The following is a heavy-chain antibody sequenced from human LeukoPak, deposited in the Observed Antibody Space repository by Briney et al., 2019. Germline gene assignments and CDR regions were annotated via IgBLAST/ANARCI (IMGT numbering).Heavy chain of an antibody. CDR2: IYYSGST. CDR1: GGSISSYY. J-gene: IGHJ4*02. D-gene: IGHD5-24*01. Sequence: PSETLSLTCTVSGGSISSYYWSWIRQPPGKGLEWIGYIYYSGSTNYNPSLKSRVTISVDTSKNQFSLKLSSVTAADTAVYYCARGAVEMATIENFDYWGQGTLVTVSS. V-gene: IGHV4-59*01. CDR3: ARGAVEMATIENFDY.